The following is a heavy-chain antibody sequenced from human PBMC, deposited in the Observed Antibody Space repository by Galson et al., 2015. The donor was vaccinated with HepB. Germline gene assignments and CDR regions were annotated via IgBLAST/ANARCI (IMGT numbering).Heavy chain of an antibody. D-gene: IGHD4-17*01. V-gene: IGHV3-30-3*01. J-gene: IGHJ6*02. Sequence: SLRLSCAASGFTINYYVMHWVRQAPGKGLEWVAVISSDGNKKDYADSVKGRFTISRDNSKNTLSLQMNSLRPDDTALYYCARDRGGLADFGDYAYYYYGMDVWGQGTTVTVSS. CDR3: ARDRGGLADFGDYAYYYYGMDV. CDR1: GFTINYYV. CDR2: ISSDGNKK.